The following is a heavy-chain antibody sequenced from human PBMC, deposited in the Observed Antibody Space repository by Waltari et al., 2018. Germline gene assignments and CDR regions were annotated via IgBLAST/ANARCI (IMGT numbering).Heavy chain of an antibody. CDR3: AKGSGCYEGFDP. D-gene: IGHD1-26*01. Sequence: QLVESGGGVVQPGGSLRLYCAASGFTFSSFGMHWVPQAPGKGLVWVQIKRDDRSNKDYADSVKGRFIISTDNSKKTVYLQMTSMKPEGATVYYCAKGSGCYEGFDPWGTGTLVTVSS. V-gene: IGHV3-30*02. J-gene: IGHJ5*02. CDR2: KRDDRSNK. CDR1: GFTFSSFG.